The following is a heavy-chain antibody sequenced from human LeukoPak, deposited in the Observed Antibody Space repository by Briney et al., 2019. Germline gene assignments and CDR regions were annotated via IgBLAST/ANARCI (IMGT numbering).Heavy chain of an antibody. Sequence: GESLKISCKGSGYSFTSYWIGWVRQVPGKGLEWMGIIYPGDSDTRYSPSFQGQVTISADKSISTAYLQWSSLKASDTAMYYCARFLPYDYVWGSYRPDGVDYWGQGTLVTVSS. CDR3: ARFLPYDYVWGSYRPDGVDY. V-gene: IGHV5-51*01. J-gene: IGHJ4*02. CDR1: GYSFTSYW. CDR2: IYPGDSDT. D-gene: IGHD3-16*02.